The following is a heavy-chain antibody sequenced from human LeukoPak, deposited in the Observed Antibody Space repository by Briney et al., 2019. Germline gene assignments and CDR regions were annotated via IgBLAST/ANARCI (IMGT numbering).Heavy chain of an antibody. D-gene: IGHD3-22*01. J-gene: IGHJ3*02. Sequence: PGGSLRLSCAASGFTFSSYDMHWVRQATGIGLEWVSAIGTAGDTYYPGSVKGRFTISRENAKNSLYLQMNSLRAGDTAVYYCVGSSGQNDAFDIWGQGTMVTVSS. V-gene: IGHV3-13*01. CDR2: IGTAGDT. CDR3: VGSSGQNDAFDI. CDR1: GFTFSSYD.